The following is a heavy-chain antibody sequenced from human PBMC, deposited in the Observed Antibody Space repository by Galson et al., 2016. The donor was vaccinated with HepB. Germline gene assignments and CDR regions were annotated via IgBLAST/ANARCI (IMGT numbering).Heavy chain of an antibody. CDR3: AKLPRFGVDS. V-gene: IGHV3-23*01. Sequence: SLRLSCAASGFTFSNSAVSWVRQAPGKGLEWVSLITGSGGSPYYADSVKGRFTISSANSRNTLYLQMNSLRTEDTAVYYCAKLPRFGVDSWGQGTLVTVSS. D-gene: IGHD3-10*01. CDR2: ITGSGGSP. J-gene: IGHJ4*02. CDR1: GFTFSNSA.